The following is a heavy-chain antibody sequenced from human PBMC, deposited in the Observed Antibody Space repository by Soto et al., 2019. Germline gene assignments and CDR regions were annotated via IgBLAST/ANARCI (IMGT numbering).Heavy chain of an antibody. CDR1: GFTFSHAW. V-gene: IGHV3-15*07. Sequence: GGSLRLSCTASGFTFSHAWMNWVRQAPGKGQEWVGRIRNKGDGGTPDYAAPVKGRFSISRDDSKNTLYLQMNSLKTEDTAVYYCTTDLSARCSGGSCRDVFDIWGRGTMVTVSS. CDR2: IRNKGDGGTP. CDR3: TTDLSARCSGGSCRDVFDI. J-gene: IGHJ3*02. D-gene: IGHD2-15*01.